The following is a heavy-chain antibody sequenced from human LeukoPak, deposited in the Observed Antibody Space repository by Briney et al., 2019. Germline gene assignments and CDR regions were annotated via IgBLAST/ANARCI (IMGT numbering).Heavy chain of an antibody. CDR2: IYYSGST. J-gene: IGHJ4*02. Sequence: PGGSLRLSCAASGFTFSSYWMSWIRQPPGKGLEWIGSIYYSGSTYYNPSLKSRVTISVDTSKNQFSLKLSSVTAADTAVYYCARQGVLLWFGELTGDYFDYWGQGTLVTVSS. D-gene: IGHD3-10*01. V-gene: IGHV4-39*01. CDR1: GFTFSSYW. CDR3: ARQGVLLWFGELTGDYFDY.